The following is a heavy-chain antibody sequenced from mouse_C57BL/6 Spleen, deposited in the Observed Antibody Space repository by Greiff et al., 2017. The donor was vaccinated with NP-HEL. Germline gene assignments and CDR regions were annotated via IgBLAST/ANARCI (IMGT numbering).Heavy chain of an antibody. CDR1: GYSITSGYD. D-gene: IGHD2-5*01. CDR3: ARDQGYSNYAGFAY. CDR2: ISYSGST. Sequence: DVQLQESGPGMVKPSQSLSLTCTVTGYSITSGYDWHWIRHFPGNKLEWMGYISYSGSTNYNPSLKSRISITHDTSKNHFFLKLNSVTTEDTATYYCARDQGYSNYAGFAYWGQGTLVTVSA. J-gene: IGHJ3*01. V-gene: IGHV3-1*01.